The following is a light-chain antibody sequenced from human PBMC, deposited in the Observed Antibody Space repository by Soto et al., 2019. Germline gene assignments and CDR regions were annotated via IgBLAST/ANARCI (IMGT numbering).Light chain of an antibody. V-gene: IGKV3-20*01. CDR2: GAS. Sequence: EIVLTQSPGTLSLSPGERATLSCRASPSISSSYLAWYQQIPGQAPRRLIYGASSRATGIPDRFSGSGSGRDFTLTISRLEPEDFAVYYCQQYDSSPLTFGQGTKVEIK. CDR3: QQYDSSPLT. CDR1: PSISSSY. J-gene: IGKJ1*01.